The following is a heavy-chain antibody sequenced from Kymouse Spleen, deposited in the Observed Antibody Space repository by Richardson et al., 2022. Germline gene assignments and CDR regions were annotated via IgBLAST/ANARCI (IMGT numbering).Heavy chain of an antibody. CDR3: AKDGNWNYERVYYYYGMDV. Sequence: EVQLVESGGGLVQPGGSLRLSCAASGFTFSSYAMSWVRQAPGKGLEWVSAISGSGGSTYYADSVKGRFTISRDNSKNTLYLQMNSLRAEDTAVYYCAKDGNWNYERVYYYYGMDVWGQGTTVTVSS. D-gene: IGHD1-7*01. J-gene: IGHJ6*02. CDR2: ISGSGGST. V-gene: IGHV3-23*04. CDR1: GFTFSSYA.